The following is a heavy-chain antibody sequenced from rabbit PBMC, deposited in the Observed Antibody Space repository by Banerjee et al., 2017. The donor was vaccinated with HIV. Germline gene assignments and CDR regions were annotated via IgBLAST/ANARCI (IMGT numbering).Heavy chain of an antibody. D-gene: IGHD6-1*01. CDR2: IYAAGSGST. Sequence: QSLEESGGDLVKPGASLTLTCTASGFSFSSSYYMCWVRQAPGKGLEWIGCIYAAGSGSTYYASWAKGRFTISKTSSTTVTLQMTSLTAADTATYFCARDATYSSAGYTYGADLWGPGTLVTVS. J-gene: IGHJ4*01. V-gene: IGHV1S40*01. CDR3: ARDATYSSAGYTYGADL. CDR1: GFSFSSSYY.